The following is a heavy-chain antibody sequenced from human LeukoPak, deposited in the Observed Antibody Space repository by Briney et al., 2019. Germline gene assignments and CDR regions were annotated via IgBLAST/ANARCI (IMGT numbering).Heavy chain of an antibody. CDR2: INTDGSST. Sequence: GGSLRLSCAASGFTFSSYWMHWVRQAPGKGLVCVSRINTDGSSTIYADSVKGRFTISRDNARNTLYLQMNSLRAEDTAVYYCAKDREGGYFDYWGQGTLVTVSS. J-gene: IGHJ4*02. CDR3: AKDREGGYFDY. D-gene: IGHD1-26*01. V-gene: IGHV3-74*01. CDR1: GFTFSSYW.